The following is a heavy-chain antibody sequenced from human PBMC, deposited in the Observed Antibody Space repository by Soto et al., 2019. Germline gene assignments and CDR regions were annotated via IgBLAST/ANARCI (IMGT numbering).Heavy chain of an antibody. CDR2: IYYSGST. CDR1: GGSISSSSYY. V-gene: IGHV4-39*01. J-gene: IGHJ3*02. D-gene: IGHD1-1*01. CDR3: ARHSEPVQLERRGSAFDI. Sequence: SETLSLTCTVSGGSISSSSYYWGWIRQPPGKGLEWIGSIYYSGSTYYNPSLKSRVTISVDTSKTQFSLKLSPVTAADTAVYYCARHSEPVQLERRGSAFDIWGQGTMVTVSS.